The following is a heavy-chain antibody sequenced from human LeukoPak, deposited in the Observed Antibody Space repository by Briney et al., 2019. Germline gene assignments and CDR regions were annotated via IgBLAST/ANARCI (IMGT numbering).Heavy chain of an antibody. Sequence: GGSLRLSCAASGFTFSSYSMNWVRQAPGKGLEWVSYISSSSSTIYYADSVKGRFTISRDNAKNSLYLQTNSLRAEDTAVYYCARDVRGGSAFDIWGQGTMVTVSS. V-gene: IGHV3-48*01. CDR1: GFTFSSYS. D-gene: IGHD3-10*01. CDR2: ISSSSSTI. CDR3: ARDVRGGSAFDI. J-gene: IGHJ3*02.